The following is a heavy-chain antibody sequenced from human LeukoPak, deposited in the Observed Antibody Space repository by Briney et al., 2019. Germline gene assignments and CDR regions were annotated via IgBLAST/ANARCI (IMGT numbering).Heavy chain of an antibody. J-gene: IGHJ5*02. CDR1: GFTFSSYS. CDR3: ARFGGWFGGTGRP. Sequence: PGGSLRLSCAASGFTFSSYSMNWVRQAPGKGLEWVSSISSSSSYIFYADSVKGRFTISRDNAKNSLYLQMNSLRVEDTAVYYCARFGGWFGGTGRPWGQGTLVTVSS. D-gene: IGHD3-10*01. V-gene: IGHV3-21*01. CDR2: ISSSSSYI.